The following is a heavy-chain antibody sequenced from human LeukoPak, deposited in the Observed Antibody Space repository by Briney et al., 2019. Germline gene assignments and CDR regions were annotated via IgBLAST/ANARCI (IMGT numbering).Heavy chain of an antibody. D-gene: IGHD6-19*01. CDR3: AKDSRRVSGWYYFDY. CDR1: RFSFSNYA. J-gene: IGHJ4*02. Sequence: GGSLRLSCAASRFSFSNYAMSWVRQAPGKGLEWVSAIVDSGDRAYYADSVKGRLTISRDKSKNTLYLQMNSLRAEDTAVYYCAKDSRRVSGWYYFDYWGQGTLVTVSS. V-gene: IGHV3-23*01. CDR2: IVDSGDRA.